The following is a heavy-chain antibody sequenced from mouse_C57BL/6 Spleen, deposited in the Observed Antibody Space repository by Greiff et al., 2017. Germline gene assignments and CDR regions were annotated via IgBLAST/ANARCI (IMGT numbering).Heavy chain of an antibody. V-gene: IGHV5-17*01. Sequence: EVKVVESGGGLVKPGGSLKLSCAASGFTFSDYGMHWVRQAPEQGLEWVAYISSGSSTIYYAYTVKGRFTISRDNAKNTLFLQMTSVRSEGTAMYYCAREDYWGKGTSVTVSS. CDR2: ISSGSSTI. CDR3: AREDY. CDR1: GFTFSDYG. J-gene: IGHJ4*01.